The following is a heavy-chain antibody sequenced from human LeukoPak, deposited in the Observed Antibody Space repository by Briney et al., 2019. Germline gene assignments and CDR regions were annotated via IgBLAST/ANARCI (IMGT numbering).Heavy chain of an antibody. J-gene: IGHJ4*02. CDR1: GFTFSSDA. V-gene: IGHV3-23*01. D-gene: IGHD3-22*01. CDR3: AKDSLFTYYYDSSGLDY. CDR2: ISGSGGST. Sequence: GGSLRLSCAASGFTFSSDAMSWVRQAPGKGLEWVSAISGSGGSTYYADSVKGRFTISRDNSKNTLYLQMNSLRAEDTAVYYCAKDSLFTYYYDSSGLDYWGQGTLVTVSS.